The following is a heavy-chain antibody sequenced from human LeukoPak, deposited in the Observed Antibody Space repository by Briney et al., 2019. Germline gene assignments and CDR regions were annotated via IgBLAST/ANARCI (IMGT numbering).Heavy chain of an antibody. Sequence: SGKVSCKADGGTFSSYAISWVRQAPGQVLEWMGRIIPIFGTANYAQKFQGRVTISMDESTSTAYMGLGSLRSKDTAVYDCASYSGSSTFDYWGQATLATVYS. D-gene: IGHD1-26*01. CDR1: GGTFSSYA. CDR2: IIPIFGTA. CDR3: ASYSGSSTFDY. J-gene: IGHJ4*02. V-gene: IGHV1-69*05.